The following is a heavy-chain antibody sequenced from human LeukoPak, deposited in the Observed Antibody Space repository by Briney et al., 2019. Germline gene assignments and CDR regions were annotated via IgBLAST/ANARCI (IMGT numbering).Heavy chain of an antibody. Sequence: SETLSLTCTVSGYSISNGYYWSWIRQPPGKGLEWIGSLYPSGSTFYNPSLKNRVSISVDTSKNQFSLKLSSVTAADTAVYYCASPKDIVVVVDATAGYFDLWGRGTLVTVSS. CDR1: GYSISNGYY. J-gene: IGHJ2*01. D-gene: IGHD2-15*01. CDR3: ASPKDIVVVVDATAGYFDL. V-gene: IGHV4-38-2*02. CDR2: LYPSGST.